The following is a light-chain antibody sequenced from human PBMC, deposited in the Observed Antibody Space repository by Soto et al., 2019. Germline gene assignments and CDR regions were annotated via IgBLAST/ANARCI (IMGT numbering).Light chain of an antibody. J-gene: IGKJ3*01. CDR2: AAS. CDR1: QGLSNY. CDR3: QRDKSAPT. V-gene: IGKV1-27*01. Sequence: DIQMTQSPSSLSASVGARVTITCRARQGLSNYLAWYPQKPGKGPQLLIYAASTLQTGGPSRFSGSGSGTEFTLTTSRLKPEDVAKYYGQRDKSAPTCSPGTKVDIK.